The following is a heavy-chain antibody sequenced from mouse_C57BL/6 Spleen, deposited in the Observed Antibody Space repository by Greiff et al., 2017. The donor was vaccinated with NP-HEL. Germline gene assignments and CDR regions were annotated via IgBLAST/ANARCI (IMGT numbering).Heavy chain of an antibody. J-gene: IGHJ3*01. Sequence: EVQLQQSGAELVKPGASVKISCKASGYTFTDYYMHWVKQSPGQSLEWIGDINPNNGGTNYNQKFKGKATLTVDKSSSTAYMQLRSLTSEDSAVYYCASGYDDGGAWFAYWGQGTLVTVSA. V-gene: IGHV1-26*01. CDR2: INPNNGGT. CDR3: ASGYDDGGAWFAY. CDR1: GYTFTDYY. D-gene: IGHD2-4*01.